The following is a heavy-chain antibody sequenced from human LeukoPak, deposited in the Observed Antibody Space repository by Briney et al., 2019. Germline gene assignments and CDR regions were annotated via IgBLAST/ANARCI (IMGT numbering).Heavy chain of an antibody. V-gene: IGHV3-23*01. CDR3: AIDVNGGY. J-gene: IGHJ4*02. D-gene: IGHD2-8*01. Sequence: WESLRLSCAASGCTYSSYDMTWVRQSPGKGLEWVSTLSGSGNSRYYAGSVQGRFIIPRDNFKNARYLQMNSLRDEDTAVYYCAIDVNGGYWVQGSLVTVSS. CDR2: LSGSGNSR. CDR1: GCTYSSYD.